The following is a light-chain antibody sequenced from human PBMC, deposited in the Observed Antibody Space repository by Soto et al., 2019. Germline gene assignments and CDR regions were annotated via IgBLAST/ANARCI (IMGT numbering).Light chain of an antibody. CDR1: QVFGSS. V-gene: IGKV3-15*01. Sequence: IVMTQYPANRSLSPGGRATFSCRASQVFGSSLAWYQQKPGQAPRLLIYDASTRATGIPARLSGSESGTEFTLTISSLKYEDGAVYYCQQSNNWPLTFGQGTKVDIK. CDR2: DAS. CDR3: QQSNNWPLT. J-gene: IGKJ1*01.